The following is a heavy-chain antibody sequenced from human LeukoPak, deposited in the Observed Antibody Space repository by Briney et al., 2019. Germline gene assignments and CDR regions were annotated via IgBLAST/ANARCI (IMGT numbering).Heavy chain of an antibody. CDR2: INLGGSSI. Sequence: GGSLRLSCAASVVTLISYWTHSVCPSLGGGLVWVSRINLGGSSITYADSVKGRFTISRDNAKNTLYLQMDSLRAEDTGVYYCARSNQADDYWGQGTLVTVSS. D-gene: IGHD1-14*01. V-gene: IGHV3-74*01. CDR1: VVTLISYW. CDR3: ARSNQADDY. J-gene: IGHJ4*02.